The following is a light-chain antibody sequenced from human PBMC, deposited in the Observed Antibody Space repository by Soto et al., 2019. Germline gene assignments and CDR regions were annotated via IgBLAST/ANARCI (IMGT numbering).Light chain of an antibody. CDR1: SSDVGRYNY. CDR2: EVR. Sequence: QSALTQPAAVSGPPGQSITISCTGTSSDVGRYNYVSWYQQHPGKAPTLMIYEVRNRPSGVSNRFSASKSGNTASLPISGLQAEDEADYYCTSYTSNTTWVFGGGTKVTVL. CDR3: TSYTSNTTWV. J-gene: IGLJ3*02. V-gene: IGLV2-14*01.